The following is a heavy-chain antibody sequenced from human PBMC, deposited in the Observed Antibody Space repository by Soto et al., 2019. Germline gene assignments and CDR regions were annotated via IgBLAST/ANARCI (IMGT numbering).Heavy chain of an antibody. CDR3: ARGYDILTG. D-gene: IGHD3-9*01. J-gene: IGHJ4*02. V-gene: IGHV4-59*01. Sequence: QVQLQESGPGLVKPSETLSLTCTVSGGSISSYYWSWIRQPPGKGLEWIVYIYYSGSTNYNPSLKSPVTISVDTPKNQFSLKLTSVTPADTAVYYCARGYDILTGWGQGTLVTVSS. CDR1: GGSISSYY. CDR2: IYYSGST.